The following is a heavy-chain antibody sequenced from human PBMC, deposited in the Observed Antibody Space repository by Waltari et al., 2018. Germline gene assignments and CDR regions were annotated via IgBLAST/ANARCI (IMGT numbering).Heavy chain of an antibody. J-gene: IGHJ4*02. CDR2: IIPILGIA. Sequence: QVQLVQSGAEVKKPGSSVKVSCKAPGGTFSSNTFSWVRQAPGQGLEWMGRIIPILGIANYAQKFQGRVTSTADKSTSTAYMELSSLRSEDTAVYYCASRRRDGYNRDDYWGQGTLVTVSS. CDR1: GGTFSSNT. CDR3: ASRRRDGYNRDDY. D-gene: IGHD5-12*01. V-gene: IGHV1-69*02.